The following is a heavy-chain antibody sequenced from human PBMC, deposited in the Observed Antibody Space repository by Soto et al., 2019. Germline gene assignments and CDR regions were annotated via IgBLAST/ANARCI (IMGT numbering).Heavy chain of an antibody. CDR3: ARAHPGYSSGSHFDY. J-gene: IGHJ4*02. CDR2: INPNSGGT. D-gene: IGHD6-19*01. Sequence: ASVKVSCKASGYTFTGYYMHWVRQAPGQGLEWMGWINPNSGGTNYAQKFQGWVTMTRDTSISTAYMELSRLRSDDTAVYYCARAHPGYSSGSHFDYWGQGTLVTVSS. V-gene: IGHV1-2*04. CDR1: GYTFTGYY.